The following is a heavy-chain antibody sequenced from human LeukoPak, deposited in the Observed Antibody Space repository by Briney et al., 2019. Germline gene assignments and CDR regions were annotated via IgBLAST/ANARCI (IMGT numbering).Heavy chain of an antibody. D-gene: IGHD3-10*01. CDR3: PRRKELHETFILFDY. CDR1: GYSFTNYW. CDR2: VYPGASST. J-gene: IGHJ4*02. V-gene: IGHV5-51*01. Sequence: GESLKISCEASGYSFTNYWVAWVRQMPGKGLEWMGSVYPGASSTAYSPPLKGQVTISVDRSINTAYLQWDSLKPADTAMYYFPRRKELHETFILFDYWGQGTRVTVSS.